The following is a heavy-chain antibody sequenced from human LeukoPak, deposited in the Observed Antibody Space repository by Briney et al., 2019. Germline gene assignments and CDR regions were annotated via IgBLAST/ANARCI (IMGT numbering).Heavy chain of an antibody. V-gene: IGHV3-21*01. Sequence: GGSLRLSCAASGFTFSGYSMNWVRQAPGKGLEWVSSISSGSTYMYYADSVKGRFTIPRDNAQNSMYLQMSSLRAEDTAVYYCGRVGGRSKAAKGDAFDIWGQGTMVTVSS. J-gene: IGHJ3*02. D-gene: IGHD6-6*01. CDR2: ISSGSTYM. CDR3: GRVGGRSKAAKGDAFDI. CDR1: GFTFSGYS.